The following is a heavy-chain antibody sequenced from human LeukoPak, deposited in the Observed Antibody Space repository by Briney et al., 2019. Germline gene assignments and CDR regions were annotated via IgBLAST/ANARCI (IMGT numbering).Heavy chain of an antibody. J-gene: IGHJ4*02. CDR2: ITPSGDGT. Sequence: PGGSLRLTCAAHGFTFSSPAMSWVRQTPGEGLEWVSSITPSGDGTYYAAPVKGRFTISRDNSKNTLYLQRDSLRADDTTKYYCAKDSPVATWWGQGTLVTVSS. CDR3: AKDSPVATW. D-gene: IGHD1-26*01. CDR1: GFTFSSPA. V-gene: IGHV3-23*01.